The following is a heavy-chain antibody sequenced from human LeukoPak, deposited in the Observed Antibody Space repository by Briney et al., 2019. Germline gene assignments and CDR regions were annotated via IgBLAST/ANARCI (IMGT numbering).Heavy chain of an antibody. CDR2: INHSGST. V-gene: IGHV4-34*01. CDR3: ARSIAAAIVFDY. D-gene: IGHD6-13*01. CDR1: GGSFSGYY. Sequence: SETLSLTCAVYGGSFSGYYWSWIRQPPGKGLEWIGEINHSGSTNYNPSLKSRVTISVDTSKNQFSLKLSSVTAADTAVYYCARSIAAAIVFDYWGQGTLVTVSS. J-gene: IGHJ4*02.